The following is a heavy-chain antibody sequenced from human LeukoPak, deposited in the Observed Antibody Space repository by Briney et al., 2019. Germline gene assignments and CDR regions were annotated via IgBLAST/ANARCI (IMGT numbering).Heavy chain of an antibody. D-gene: IGHD1-26*01. J-gene: IGHJ4*02. CDR1: GFTFSSYG. CDR2: ISGSGGST. V-gene: IGHV3-23*01. Sequence: GGTLRLSCAASGFTFSSYGMSWVRQALGKGLEWVSAISGSGGSTYYADSVKGRFTISRDNSKNTLYLQMNSLRAEDTAVYYCAKDHPIVGASRIFDYWGQGTLVTVSS. CDR3: AKDHPIVGASRIFDY.